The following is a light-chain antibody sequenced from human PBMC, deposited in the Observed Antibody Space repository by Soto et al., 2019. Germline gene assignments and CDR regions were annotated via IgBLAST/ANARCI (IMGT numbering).Light chain of an antibody. V-gene: IGKV3-20*01. Sequence: EIVLTQSPGTLSLSPGERATLSCRASQSVSSSYLAWYQQKPGQAPRLLIYGASIRATGIPDRFSGSGSGTDFTLTISRLEPEDFAVYYCQQYDTSPVTLGQGTKVEI. CDR3: QQYDTSPVT. J-gene: IGKJ1*01. CDR1: QSVSSSY. CDR2: GAS.